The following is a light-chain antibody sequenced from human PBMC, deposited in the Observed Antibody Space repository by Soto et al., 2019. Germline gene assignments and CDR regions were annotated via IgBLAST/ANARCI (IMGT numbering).Light chain of an antibody. J-gene: IGKJ1*01. CDR3: HQLNSYPRT. Sequence: DIQLTQSPSFLSASVGDRVTITCRASQGISSYLAWYQQKPGKAPKLLLSTASTLQSGVPSRFSCSGSGTEITRTFSSLEPEDFSSYYWHQLNSYPRTFGQGTKVEI. CDR2: TAS. V-gene: IGKV1-9*01. CDR1: QGISSY.